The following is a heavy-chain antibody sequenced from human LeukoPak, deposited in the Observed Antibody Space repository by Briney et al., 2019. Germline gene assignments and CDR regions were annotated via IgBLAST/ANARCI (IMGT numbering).Heavy chain of an antibody. D-gene: IGHD3-22*01. V-gene: IGHV4-34*01. Sequence: PSETLSHTCAVYGGSFSGYYWSWIRQPPGKGLEWIGEINHSGSTNYNPSLKSRVTISVDTSKNQFSLKLSSVTAADTAVYYCARGAYYHDSSGYFRGAEIDYWGQGTLVTVSS. CDR3: ARGAYYHDSSGYFRGAEIDY. CDR1: GGSFSGYY. CDR2: INHSGST. J-gene: IGHJ4*02.